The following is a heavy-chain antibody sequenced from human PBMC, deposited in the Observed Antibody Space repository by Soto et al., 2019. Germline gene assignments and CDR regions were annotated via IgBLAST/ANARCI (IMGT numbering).Heavy chain of an antibody. V-gene: IGHV4-39*01. D-gene: IGHD1-1*01. CDR1: GGSISSSSYY. Sequence: QLQLQESGPGLVKPSETLSLTCTVSGGSISSSSYYWGWIRQPPGKGLEWIGSIYYSGSTYDNPSLKSRVTISGDTSKNQFSLKLSSGTAADTAVYYCATRTTGTSTSQTQCCFDPWGKGTLVTVSS. CDR3: ATRTTGTSTSQTQCCFDP. CDR2: IYYSGST. J-gene: IGHJ5*02.